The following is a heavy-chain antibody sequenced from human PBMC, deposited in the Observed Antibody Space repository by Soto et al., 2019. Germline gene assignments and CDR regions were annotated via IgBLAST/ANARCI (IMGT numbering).Heavy chain of an antibody. Sequence: VQLLESGGGLVQPGGSLRLSCAASGFSFSSYAMSWVRQAPGKGLEWVSAISGSGGSTYYADSVKGRFTISRDNSKSTLYLQMNSLRAEDTAVYYCAKAVSPYCSGGSCYPDYWGQGTLVTVSS. CDR2: ISGSGGST. D-gene: IGHD2-15*01. CDR3: AKAVSPYCSGGSCYPDY. CDR1: GFSFSSYA. V-gene: IGHV3-23*01. J-gene: IGHJ4*02.